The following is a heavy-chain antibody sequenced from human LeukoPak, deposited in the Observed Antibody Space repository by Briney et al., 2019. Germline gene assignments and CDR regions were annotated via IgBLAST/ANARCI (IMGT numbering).Heavy chain of an antibody. Sequence: GGSLRLSCAASGLTFSSYGMHWVRQAPGKGLEWVAVISYDGSNKYYADSVKGRFTISRDNSKNTLYLQMNSLRAEDTAVYYCARDRLFDSSGSSFDYWGQGTLVTVSS. D-gene: IGHD3-22*01. CDR2: ISYDGSNK. CDR1: GLTFSSYG. V-gene: IGHV3-30*19. CDR3: ARDRLFDSSGSSFDY. J-gene: IGHJ4*02.